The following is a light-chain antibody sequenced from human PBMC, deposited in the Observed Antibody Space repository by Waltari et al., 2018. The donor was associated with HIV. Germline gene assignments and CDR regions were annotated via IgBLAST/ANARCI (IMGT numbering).Light chain of an antibody. CDR1: QGISTY. Sequence: DIQLTQSPSFLSASVGDRVTITCRASQGISTYLAWYQQKPGKAPKLLIFLASTLQSGVPSRVSGSGSETEFTLTINSLQPEDFATYYCQQLNTYPRTFGQGTKVEIK. J-gene: IGKJ1*01. CDR3: QQLNTYPRT. CDR2: LAS. V-gene: IGKV1-9*01.